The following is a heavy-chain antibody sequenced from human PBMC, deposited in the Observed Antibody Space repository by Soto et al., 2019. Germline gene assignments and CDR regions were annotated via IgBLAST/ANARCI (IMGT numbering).Heavy chain of an antibody. Sequence: GSLRLSCAASGFTFSSYGMHCVRPAPGKGLEWVAVIWYDGSNKYYADSVKGRFTISRDNSKNTLYLQMNSLRAEDTAVYYCARVSGYDYYGMDVWGQGTTVTVSS. CDR2: IWYDGSNK. D-gene: IGHD6-25*01. V-gene: IGHV3-33*01. CDR1: GFTFSSYG. J-gene: IGHJ6*02. CDR3: ARVSGYDYYGMDV.